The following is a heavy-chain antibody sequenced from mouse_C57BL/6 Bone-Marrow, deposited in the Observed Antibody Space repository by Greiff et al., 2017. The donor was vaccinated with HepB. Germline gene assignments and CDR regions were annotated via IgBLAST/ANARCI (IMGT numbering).Heavy chain of an antibody. J-gene: IGHJ2*01. CDR1: GYTFTSYW. V-gene: IGHV1-5*01. D-gene: IGHD1-1*01. CDR3: TRCHLSLFDY. CDR2: IYPGNSDT. Sequence: EVQGVESGTVLARPGASVKMSCKTSGYTFTSYWMHWVKQRPGQGQEWIGAIYPGNSDTIYNQKFKGKAKLTAVTSASTAYMELSSLTNEDSAVYYCTRCHLSLFDYWGQGTTLTVSS.